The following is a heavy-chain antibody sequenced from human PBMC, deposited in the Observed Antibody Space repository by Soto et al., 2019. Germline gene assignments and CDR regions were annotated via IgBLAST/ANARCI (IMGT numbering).Heavy chain of an antibody. J-gene: IGHJ6*02. CDR2: MNPNSGNT. Sequence: ASVKVSCKXSGYTFTSYDINWVRQATGQGLEWMGWMNPNSGNTGYAQKFQGRVTMTRNTSISTAYMELSSLRSEDTAVHYCARNTLRRIQLWPTRYYYYGMDVWGQGTTVTV. CDR1: GYTFTSYD. V-gene: IGHV1-8*01. D-gene: IGHD5-18*01. CDR3: ARNTLRRIQLWPTRYYYYGMDV.